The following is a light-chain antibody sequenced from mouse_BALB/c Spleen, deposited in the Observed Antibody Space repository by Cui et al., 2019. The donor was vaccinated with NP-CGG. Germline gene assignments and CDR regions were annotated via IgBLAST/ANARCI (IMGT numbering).Light chain of an antibody. V-gene: IGLV1*01. CDR3: ALWYSNHWV. Sequence: AVVTHEASLTTSPGETVTLTCRPSTGAVTTSNYANWVQEKPDHLFTGLIGGTNNRAPGVPARFSGSLIGDKAALTITGAQTEDEAIYFCALWYSNHWVFGGGTKLTVL. CDR1: TGAVTTSNY. CDR2: GTN. J-gene: IGLJ1*01.